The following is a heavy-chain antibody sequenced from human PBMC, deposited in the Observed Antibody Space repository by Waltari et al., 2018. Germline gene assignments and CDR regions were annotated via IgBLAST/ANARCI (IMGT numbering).Heavy chain of an antibody. D-gene: IGHD6-13*01. J-gene: IGHJ4*02. CDR3: AKSIAAAGSYFDY. V-gene: IGHV1-46*01. Sequence: QVQLVQSGAEVKKPGASVKVSCKASGYTFTSYYMHWVRQAPGQGLEWMGIINPRGGSTSYAQKFQGRVTMTRDTSTSTVYMELSSLRSEDTAVYYCAKSIAAAGSYFDYWGQGTLVTVSS. CDR1: GYTFTSYY. CDR2: INPRGGST.